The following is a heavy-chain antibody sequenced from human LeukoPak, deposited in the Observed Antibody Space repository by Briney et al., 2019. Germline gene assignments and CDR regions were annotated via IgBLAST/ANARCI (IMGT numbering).Heavy chain of an antibody. CDR3: ARDHYYDSSGYTPAGDAFDI. D-gene: IGHD3-22*01. V-gene: IGHV3-48*01. J-gene: IGHJ3*02. Sequence: GGSLRLSCAASGFSFSSYAMNWVRQAPGKGLEWVSYISRSSSTIYYADSVKGRFTISRDNAKNSLDLQMNSLRAEDTAVYYCARDHYYDSSGYTPAGDAFDIWGQGTMVTVSS. CDR1: GFSFSSYA. CDR2: ISRSSSTI.